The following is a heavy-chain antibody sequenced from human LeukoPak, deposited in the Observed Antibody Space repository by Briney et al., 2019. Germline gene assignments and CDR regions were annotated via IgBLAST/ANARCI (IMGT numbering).Heavy chain of an antibody. J-gene: IGHJ4*02. V-gene: IGHV3-48*01. Sequence: GGSLRLSCAASGFLFRTYSMNWVRQAPGKGLEWISFISSSSSSIYYADSVKGRFTISRDNAKNSLYLQMDSLRAEDTAVYYCARDRGWYFDYWGQGTLVTVFS. CDR1: GFLFRTYS. CDR3: ARDRGWYFDY. CDR2: ISSSSSSI. D-gene: IGHD2-15*01.